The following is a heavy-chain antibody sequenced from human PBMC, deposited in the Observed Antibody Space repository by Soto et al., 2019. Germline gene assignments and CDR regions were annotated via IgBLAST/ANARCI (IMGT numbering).Heavy chain of an antibody. CDR3: VRERGLSSFYGMDV. J-gene: IGHJ6*02. D-gene: IGHD2-21*02. CDR1: GFTLTTYT. V-gene: IGHV3-21*02. CDR2: ITSSSGHI. Sequence: EVQLVESGGGLVTPGGSLRLSCEASGFTLTTYTMNWVRQASGKGLEWVSSITSSSGHIYYADSVKGRFTISRDNARNSLYLQMNSLRAEDTAVYYCVRERGLSSFYGMDVWGQGTTVTVSS.